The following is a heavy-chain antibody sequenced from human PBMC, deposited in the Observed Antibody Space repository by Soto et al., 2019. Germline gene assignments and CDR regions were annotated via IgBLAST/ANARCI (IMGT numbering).Heavy chain of an antibody. D-gene: IGHD3-3*01. CDR1: GLTFNDYY. CDR3: ARGYYDFWSGYYISPYGMDV. J-gene: IGHJ6*02. Sequence: PACSMRISSAASGLTFNDYYMSWIRQAPGKGLEWVSYISSRGSSIYYADSVKGRFTISRNNAKNSLYLQMNGLRAEDTAVYYCARGYYDFWSGYYISPYGMDVWGQGTTVTVSS. CDR2: ISSRGSSI. V-gene: IGHV3-11*01.